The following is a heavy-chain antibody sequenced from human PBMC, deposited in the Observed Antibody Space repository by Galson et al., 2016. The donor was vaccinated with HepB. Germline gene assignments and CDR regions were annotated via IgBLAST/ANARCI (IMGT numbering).Heavy chain of an antibody. D-gene: IGHD2-21*01. CDR1: GFTVSSNY. Sequence: SLRLSCAASGFTVSSNYMSWVRQAPGKGLEWVSVIHISGVTYYADSVKGRFTISRDTSKNTVYLQMNSLRAEDTAVYYCATHGGGRCGTSSCFQYFDYWGQGTLVTVSS. CDR2: IHISGVT. CDR3: ATHGGGRCGTSSCFQYFDY. J-gene: IGHJ4*02. V-gene: IGHV3-53*01.